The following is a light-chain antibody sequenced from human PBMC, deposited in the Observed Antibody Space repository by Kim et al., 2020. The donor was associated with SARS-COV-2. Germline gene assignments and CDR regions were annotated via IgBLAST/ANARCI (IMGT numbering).Light chain of an antibody. CDR2: DVN. J-gene: IGLJ6*01. V-gene: IGLV2-14*03. Sequence: QSALTQPASVSGSPGQSITISCTGTSSDVGGYNYVSWYQQHPAKAPKLMIYDVNYRPSGVSTRFSGSKSGNTAFLTISGLQAADEGDYYCCSYTSRSSYVFGTGTKVTVL. CDR1: SSDVGGYNY. CDR3: CSYTSRSSYV.